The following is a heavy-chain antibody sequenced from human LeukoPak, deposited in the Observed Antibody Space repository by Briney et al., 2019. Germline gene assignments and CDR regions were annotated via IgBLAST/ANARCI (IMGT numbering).Heavy chain of an antibody. D-gene: IGHD6-13*01. V-gene: IGHV1-69*13. CDR2: IIPIFGTA. J-gene: IGHJ5*02. CDR3: ASFRAAGYNWFDP. CDR1: GYTFTSYY. Sequence: SVKVSCKASGYTFTSYYMHWVRQAPGQGLEWMGGIIPIFGTADYAQKFQGRVTITADESTSTAYMELSSLRSEDTAVYYCASFRAAGYNWFDPWGQGTLVTVSS.